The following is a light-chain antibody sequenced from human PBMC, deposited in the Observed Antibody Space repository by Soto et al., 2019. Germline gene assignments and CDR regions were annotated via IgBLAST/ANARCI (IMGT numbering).Light chain of an antibody. CDR3: QHYGSSPWT. V-gene: IGKV3-20*01. Sequence: EILLAQSAGTLSLSPGERATLSCRASQTVSGSYLAWFQQRPGQAPRLLIYDASPRAAGVPDRFSGSGSGTDFSLTINRLEPEDFAVYYCQHYGSSPWTFGQGTKVDIK. J-gene: IGKJ1*01. CDR2: DAS. CDR1: QTVSGSY.